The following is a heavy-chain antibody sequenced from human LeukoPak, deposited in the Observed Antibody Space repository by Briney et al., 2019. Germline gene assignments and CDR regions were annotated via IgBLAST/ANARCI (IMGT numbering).Heavy chain of an antibody. CDR3: AKGGSSSFYSDY. J-gene: IGHJ4*02. V-gene: IGHV3-30*02. Sequence: GSLRLSCAASGFTFSSYGMHWVRQAPGKGLEWVAFVRYDGSNKYYADSVKGRFTISRDNSENTVYLQMNSLKPEDTAVYYCAKGGSSSFYSDYWGQGTLVTVSS. D-gene: IGHD6-6*01. CDR1: GFTFSSYG. CDR2: VRYDGSNK.